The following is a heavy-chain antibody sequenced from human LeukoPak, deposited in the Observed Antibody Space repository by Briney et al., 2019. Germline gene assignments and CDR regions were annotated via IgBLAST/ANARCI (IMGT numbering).Heavy chain of an antibody. Sequence: SGTLSLTCAVSGGSITIVTWWTWVRQPPGQGLEWIGEVYYSGSPNYNSSLKSRVTISLDKTKNQFLLNLTSVTAADTAVYYCARGPRKWGKGTTVSASS. CDR1: GGSITIVTW. CDR3: ARGPRK. CDR2: VYYSGSP. J-gene: IGHJ3*01. V-gene: IGHV4-4*02.